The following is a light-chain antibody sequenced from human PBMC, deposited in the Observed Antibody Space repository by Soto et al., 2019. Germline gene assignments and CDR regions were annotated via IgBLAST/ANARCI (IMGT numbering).Light chain of an antibody. J-gene: IGKJ1*01. CDR1: QSVNTD. V-gene: IGKV3-15*01. CDR2: GAS. Sequence: ETVMTQSPVTLSVSPGERATLSCRASQSVNTDLAWFQKKAGQAPRLLIYGASTRATGIPARFSGAGSGTEFTLTISSLQSEDFAVYYCPQHDNWPRTFGQGTRVEIK. CDR3: PQHDNWPRT.